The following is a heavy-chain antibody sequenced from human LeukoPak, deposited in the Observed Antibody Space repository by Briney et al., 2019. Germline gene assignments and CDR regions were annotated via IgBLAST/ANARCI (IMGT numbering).Heavy chain of an antibody. V-gene: IGHV4-61*01. CDR1: GGSVNSDSYH. CDR3: ARDAGDYFDY. CDR2: IHYSGST. Sequence: SETLSLTCTVSGGSVNSDSYHWSWIRQPPGKGLEWIGYIHYSGSTIQKPSLKSRVTITVDTSRNQFSLKLTSVTAADTAVYYCARDAGDYFDYWGQGTLVTVSS. J-gene: IGHJ4*02. D-gene: IGHD1-26*01.